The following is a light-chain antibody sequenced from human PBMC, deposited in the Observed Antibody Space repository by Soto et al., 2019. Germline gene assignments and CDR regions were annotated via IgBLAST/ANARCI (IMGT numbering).Light chain of an antibody. CDR3: QQRSNWPPET. CDR1: QNVDTKY. J-gene: IGKJ1*01. Sequence: IVLKQSPGTLSLSPGERATLSCRASQNVDTKYLAWYQFKPGQAPRLLIYDASNRATGIPARFSGSGSGTDFTLTISSLEPEDFAVYYCQQRSNWPPETFGQGTKVDIK. CDR2: DAS. V-gene: IGKV3-11*01.